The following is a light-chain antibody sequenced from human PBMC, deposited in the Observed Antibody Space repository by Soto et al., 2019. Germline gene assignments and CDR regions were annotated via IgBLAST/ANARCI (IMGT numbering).Light chain of an antibody. V-gene: IGLV1-44*01. CDR1: SSNIGSNA. J-gene: IGLJ2*01. CDR3: AAWDDSLNGVL. CDR2: SNN. Sequence: QSVLTQPPSASGTPGQRVTLSCSGSSSNIGSNAVNWYQQLPGTAPKLLMYSNNQRPSGVPDRFSGSKSGTSASLAISGLQSEDEADYYCAAWDDSLNGVLFGGGTKVTVL.